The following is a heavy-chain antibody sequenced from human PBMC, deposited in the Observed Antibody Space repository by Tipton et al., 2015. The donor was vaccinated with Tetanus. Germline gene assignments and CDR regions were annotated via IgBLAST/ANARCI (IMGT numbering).Heavy chain of an antibody. D-gene: IGHD6-6*01. V-gene: IGHV3-7*03. CDR3: ARSESRIAPRIPWGMDI. CDR2: IKQDGTDY. CDR1: GFTFGRFG. Sequence: GSLRLSCEASGFTFGRFGMHWVRQAPGKGLEWVANIKQDGTDYRYVDSVKGRFTISRDNTKNSLYLEINSLRAEDTAVYYCARSESRIAPRIPWGMDIWGQGTTVTVSS. J-gene: IGHJ6*02.